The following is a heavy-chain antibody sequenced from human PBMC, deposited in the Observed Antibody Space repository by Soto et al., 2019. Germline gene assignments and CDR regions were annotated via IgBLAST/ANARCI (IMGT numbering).Heavy chain of an antibody. J-gene: IGHJ5*02. CDR3: ARQASYWHGGGGWIDP. V-gene: IGHV3-13*01. Sequence: EVQLVESGGGLVQPGGSLRLSCAASGFTFSAYDMHWVRQATGKGLEWVSAIGTQHDTYYPDSVKGRFTISRENAKNSLYLQMNSLGAGDRAVYYCARQASYWHGGGGWIDPWGQGTLVTVSS. D-gene: IGHD2-8*02. CDR1: GFTFSAYD. CDR2: IGTQHDT.